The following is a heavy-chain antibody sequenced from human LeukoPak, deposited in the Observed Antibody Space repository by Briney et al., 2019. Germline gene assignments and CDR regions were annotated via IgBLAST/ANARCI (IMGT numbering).Heavy chain of an antibody. J-gene: IGHJ6*04. Sequence: GGSLRLSCAASGFTFSSYEMNWVRQAPGKGLEWVSYISSSGSTIYYADSVKGRFTISRDNAKNSLYLQMNSLGAEDTAVYYCARDTNDHHHSGYYGMDVWGKGTTVTVSS. CDR1: GFTFSSYE. CDR2: ISSSGSTI. CDR3: ARDTNDHHHSGYYGMDV. D-gene: IGHD3-10*01. V-gene: IGHV3-48*03.